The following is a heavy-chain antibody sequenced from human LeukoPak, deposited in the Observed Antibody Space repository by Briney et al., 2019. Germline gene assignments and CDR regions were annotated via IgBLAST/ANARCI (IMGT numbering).Heavy chain of an antibody. CDR1: GFTFSGYS. CDR3: AREYKVPAAIPSYAFDI. CDR2: ISSSSNYI. J-gene: IGHJ3*02. Sequence: PGGSLTLSCQASGFTFSGYSMSWVRQAPGKGLEWVSSISSSSNYIDYADSVKGRFTISRDNAQNSLYLQLNSLRAEDTAVYYCAREYKVPAAIPSYAFDIWGRGTMVTVCS. V-gene: IGHV3-21*01. D-gene: IGHD2-2*02.